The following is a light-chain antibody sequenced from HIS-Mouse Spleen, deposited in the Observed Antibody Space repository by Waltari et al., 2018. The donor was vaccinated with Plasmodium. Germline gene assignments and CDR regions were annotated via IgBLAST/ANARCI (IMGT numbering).Light chain of an antibody. Sequence: YELTQPPSVSVSPRHTARITRSGVAFSKKCTYWYQQKSGQPPVLVIYEDSKRPSGIPERFSGSSSGTMATLTISGAQVEDEADYYCYSTDSSGNHRVFGGGTKLTVL. CDR1: AFSKKC. V-gene: IGLV3-10*01. CDR2: EDS. J-gene: IGLJ3*02. CDR3: YSTDSSGNHRV.